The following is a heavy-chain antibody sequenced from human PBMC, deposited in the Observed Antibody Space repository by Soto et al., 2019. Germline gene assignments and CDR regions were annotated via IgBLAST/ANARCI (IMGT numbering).Heavy chain of an antibody. J-gene: IGHJ4*02. CDR2: FYYSGST. V-gene: IGHV4-31*03. D-gene: IGHD3-16*02. CDR1: GGSFSSGDYY. CDR3: ARGLRLGELSFYY. Sequence: SETLSLTCTVSGGSFSSGDYYWSGIRQHPRKGLEWSGYFYYSGSTYYHPSLNSRATISVDTSKNQFSLKLSSVTAADTAVYYCARGLRLGELSFYYWGQGTLVTVSS.